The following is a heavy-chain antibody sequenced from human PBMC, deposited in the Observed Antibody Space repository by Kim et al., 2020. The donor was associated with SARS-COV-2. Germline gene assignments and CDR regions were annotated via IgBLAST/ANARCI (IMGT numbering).Heavy chain of an antibody. J-gene: IGHJ4*02. V-gene: IGHV3-7*03. D-gene: IGHD5-12*01. CDR3: ARGFVARGWDY. CDR2: IKQDGSEK. Sequence: GGSLRLSCAASGFTFSSNWMSWVRQAPGKGLEWVANIKQDGSEKYYVDSLKGRFTISRDNAKNTLYLQWNSLRAEDTAVYYCARGFVARGWDYWGQGTLVTVSS. CDR1: GFTFSSNW.